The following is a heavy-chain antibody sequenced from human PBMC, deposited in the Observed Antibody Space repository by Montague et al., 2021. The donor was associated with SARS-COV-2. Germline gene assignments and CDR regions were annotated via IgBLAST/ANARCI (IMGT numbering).Heavy chain of an antibody. Sequence: SLRLSCAASGFAFSTYAMSWVRQAPGKGLEWVSSISKSGESTFYADSVKGRFTISRDNSKNTLYLQVNSLRAEDTAVYYCAKRPSVADNWGQGTLVTVYS. V-gene: IGHV3-23*01. CDR2: ISKSGEST. D-gene: IGHD4-23*01. CDR3: AKRPSVADN. CDR1: GFAFSTYA. J-gene: IGHJ4*02.